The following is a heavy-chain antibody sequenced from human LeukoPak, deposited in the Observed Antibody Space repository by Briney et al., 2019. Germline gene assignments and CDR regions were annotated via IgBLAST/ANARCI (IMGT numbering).Heavy chain of an antibody. CDR3: VRVKVGSWDWFDP. CDR1: GFTFSNYA. J-gene: IGHJ5*02. Sequence: GGSLRLSCAASGFTFSNYAMNWVRQAPGKGLVWVSRINSDESTTTYADSVKGRFTISRDNAKNTLYLLMNSLRAEDTAVYYCVRVKVGSWDWFDPWGQGTLVTVSS. CDR2: INSDESTT. V-gene: IGHV3-74*01. D-gene: IGHD1-26*01.